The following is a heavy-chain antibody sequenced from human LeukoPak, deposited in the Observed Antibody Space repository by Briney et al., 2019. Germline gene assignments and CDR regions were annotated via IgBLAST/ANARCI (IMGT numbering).Heavy chain of an antibody. CDR3: GRVGGALFVP. CDR1: GASISGASYY. CDR2: VYYSGRI. D-gene: IGHD1-26*01. V-gene: IGHV4-39*07. J-gene: IGHJ5*02. Sequence: SETLSLTCTVSGASISGASYYWGWIRQPPGKGLEWIGSVYYSGRIYSNPSLKILVTISLDTSKNQFSLNLSSMTAAHTAFYYCGRVGGALFVPWGEGTLVTVSS.